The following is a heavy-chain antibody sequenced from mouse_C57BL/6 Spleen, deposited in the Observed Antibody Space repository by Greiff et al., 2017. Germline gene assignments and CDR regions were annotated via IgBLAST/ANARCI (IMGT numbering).Heavy chain of an antibody. CDR2: IHPNSGST. CDR3: ARYYNFDY. CDR1: GYTFTSYW. Sequence: QVQPQQPGAELVKPGASVKLSCKASGYTFTSYWMHWVKQRPGQGLEWIGMIHPNSGSTNYNEKFKSKATLTVDKSSSTAYMQLISLTSEDSAVYYCARYYNFDYWGQGTTLTVSS. V-gene: IGHV1-64*01. D-gene: IGHD1-1*01. J-gene: IGHJ2*01.